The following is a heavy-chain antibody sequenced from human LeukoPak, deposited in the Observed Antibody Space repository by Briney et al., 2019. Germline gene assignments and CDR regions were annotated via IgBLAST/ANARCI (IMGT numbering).Heavy chain of an antibody. D-gene: IGHD2-2*01. V-gene: IGHV4-34*01. J-gene: IGHJ5*02. CDR3: ARHSIVVVPAAQNWFDP. CDR1: GGSFSGYH. Sequence: SETLSLTCAVYGGSFSGYHWSWIRQPPGKGLEWIGEINHSGSTNYNPSLKSRVTISVDTSKHQFSLKLSSVTAADTAVYYCARHSIVVVPAAQNWFDPWGQGTLVTVSS. CDR2: INHSGST.